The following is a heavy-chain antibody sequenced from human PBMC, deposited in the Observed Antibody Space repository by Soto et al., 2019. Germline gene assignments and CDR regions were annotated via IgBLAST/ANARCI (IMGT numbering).Heavy chain of an antibody. D-gene: IGHD3-10*02. J-gene: IGHJ3*02. V-gene: IGHV3-11*01. CDR3: ARDLQALLFPDVFDI. CDR2: ISSGGTTI. Sequence: GGSLRLSCAVSGFTFKDFCMGWIRQAPGKGLEWASYISSGGTTIYYADSVKGRFTSSRDNAKNSLYLQMNSLRAEDTAVYYCARDLQALLFPDVFDIWGQGTMVTVSS. CDR1: GFTFKDFC.